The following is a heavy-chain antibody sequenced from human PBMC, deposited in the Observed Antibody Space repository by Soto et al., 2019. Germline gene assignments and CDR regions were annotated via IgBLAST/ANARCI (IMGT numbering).Heavy chain of an antibody. CDR2: IIPILGIA. CDR1: GGTFSSYT. J-gene: IGHJ4*02. V-gene: IGHV1-69*02. D-gene: IGHD6-13*01. Sequence: QVQLVQSGAEVKKPGSSVKVSCKASGGTFSSYTISWVRQAPGQGLEWMGRIIPILGIANYAQQFQGRVTITADKSTSTAYMELSSLRSEDTAVYYCASNPAAGRNYFDYWGQGTLVTVSS. CDR3: ASNPAAGRNYFDY.